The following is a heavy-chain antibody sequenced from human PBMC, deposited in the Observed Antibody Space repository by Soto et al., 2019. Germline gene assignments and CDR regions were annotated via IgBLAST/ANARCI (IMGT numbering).Heavy chain of an antibody. CDR3: ARGKRRDHYDYVWGSYQNAFDI. Sequence: ASVKVSCKASGYTFTSYDINWVRQATGQGLEWMGWMNPNSGNTGYAQKFQGRVTMTRNTSISTAYMELSSLRSEDTAVYYCARGKRRDHYDYVWGSYQNAFDIWGQGTMVTVSS. CDR1: GYTFTSYD. J-gene: IGHJ3*02. CDR2: MNPNSGNT. V-gene: IGHV1-8*01. D-gene: IGHD3-16*02.